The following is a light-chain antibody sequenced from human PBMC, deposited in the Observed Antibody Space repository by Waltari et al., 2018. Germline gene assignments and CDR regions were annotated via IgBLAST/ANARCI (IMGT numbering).Light chain of an antibody. J-gene: IGLJ2*01. CDR3: CSSAGGTTWV. CDR1: GHNVGVSNL. Sequence: QSALPHPASVSGSPGPSTTISCTGTGHNVGVSNLVSWYQQLPGKAPKLMIYEVNKRPSRVSSRFSGSKSGNTASLTISGLLAEDEADYYCCSSAGGTTWVFGGGTKLAVL. CDR2: EVN. V-gene: IGLV2-23*02.